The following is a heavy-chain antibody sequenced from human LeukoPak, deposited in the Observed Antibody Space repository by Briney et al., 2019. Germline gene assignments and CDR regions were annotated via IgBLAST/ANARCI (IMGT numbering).Heavy chain of an antibody. CDR2: ISSSSSYI. Sequence: GGSLRLSCAASGFTSSSYSMNWVRQAPGKGLEWVSSISSSSSYIYYADSVKGRFTISRDNAKNSLYLQMNSLKTEDAAVYYCTSDRGVGASPLLAYWGQGTLVTVSS. D-gene: IGHD1-26*01. CDR1: GFTSSSYS. J-gene: IGHJ4*02. V-gene: IGHV3-21*04. CDR3: TSDRGVGASPLLAY.